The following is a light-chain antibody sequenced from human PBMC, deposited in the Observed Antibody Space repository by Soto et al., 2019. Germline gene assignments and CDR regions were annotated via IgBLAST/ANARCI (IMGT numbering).Light chain of an antibody. CDR1: PTASYW. J-gene: IGKJ4*01. CDR3: KQNIRHSRT. Sequence: IELAQAQSPRSATVGDIVTIACRTSPTASYWLAWYLQKPGKAPKLLIYDVSKLVCGVPARFSGSGSGTDFTLTISRVEADDVGIYYCKQNIRHSRTFGGGTKVDI. CDR2: DVS. V-gene: IGKV1-5*01.